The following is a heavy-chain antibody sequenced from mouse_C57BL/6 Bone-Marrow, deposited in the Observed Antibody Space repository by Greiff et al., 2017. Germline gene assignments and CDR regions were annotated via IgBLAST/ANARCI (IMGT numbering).Heavy chain of an antibody. CDR1: GYTFTSYG. Sequence: QVQLQQSGAELARPGASVKLSCKASGYTFTSYGISWVKQRTGQGLAWIGAIYPRSGNTYYNEKFKGKATLTADKSSSTAYMELRSLTSEDSAVYFCARGWFLFAYWGQGTLVTVSA. V-gene: IGHV1-81*01. CDR3: ARGWFLFAY. J-gene: IGHJ3*01. D-gene: IGHD2-3*01. CDR2: IYPRSGNT.